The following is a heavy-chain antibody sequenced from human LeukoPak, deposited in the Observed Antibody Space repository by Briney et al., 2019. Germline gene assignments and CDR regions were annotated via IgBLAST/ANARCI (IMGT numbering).Heavy chain of an antibody. D-gene: IGHD3-10*01. CDR2: IDPNSGGT. CDR3: ASRSASGNWFLAY. V-gene: IGHV1-2*02. Sequence: ASVKVSCKASGYTFTGQYIHWVRQAPGLGLERMGWIDPNSGGTNYAQKFQGRVTMTRDTSISTVYMELSRLTSDDTAVYYCASRSASGNWFLAYWGQGSLVTLSS. CDR1: GYTFTGQY. J-gene: IGHJ4*02.